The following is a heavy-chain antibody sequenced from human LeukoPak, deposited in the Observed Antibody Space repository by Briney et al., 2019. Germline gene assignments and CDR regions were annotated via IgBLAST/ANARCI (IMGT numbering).Heavy chain of an antibody. CDR2: IYYSGST. V-gene: IGHV4-59*01. CDR3: ATHQDWFDP. CDR1: DDSISVYY. J-gene: IGHJ5*02. Sequence: PSETLSLTCTVSDDSISVYYWSWIRQPPGKGLEWIGYIYYSGSTNYNPSLKSRVTISVDTSKNQFSLKLSSVTAADTAVYYCATHQDWFDPWGQGTLVTVSS.